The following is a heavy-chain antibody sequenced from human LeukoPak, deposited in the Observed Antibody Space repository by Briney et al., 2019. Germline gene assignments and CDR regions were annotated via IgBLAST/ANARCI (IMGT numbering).Heavy chain of an antibody. CDR3: ARARSYSSSWYAKRASYYFDY. CDR2: MNPNSGNT. CDR1: GYTFTSYD. Sequence: GASVKVSCKASGYTFTSYDINWVRQATGQGLEWMGWMNPNSGNTGYAQKFQGRVTMTRNTSISTAYMELSSLRSEDTAVYYCARARSYSSSWYAKRASYYFDYWGQGTLVTVSS. J-gene: IGHJ4*02. D-gene: IGHD6-13*01. V-gene: IGHV1-8*01.